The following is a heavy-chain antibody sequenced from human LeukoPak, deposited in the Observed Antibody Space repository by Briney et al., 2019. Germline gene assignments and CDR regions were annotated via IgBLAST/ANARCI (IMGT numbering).Heavy chain of an antibody. D-gene: IGHD2-2*01. Sequence: GGSLRLSCAASGFTFSNYWMSWVRQAPGKGLEWVANIKQDGSEKYYVDSMKGRFTISRDNAKNLLYLQMNSLRAEDTAVYYCARIPAIYYYYMDVWGEGTTVTVSS. CDR1: GFTFSNYW. V-gene: IGHV3-7*01. CDR2: IKQDGSEK. CDR3: ARIPAIYYYYMDV. J-gene: IGHJ6*03.